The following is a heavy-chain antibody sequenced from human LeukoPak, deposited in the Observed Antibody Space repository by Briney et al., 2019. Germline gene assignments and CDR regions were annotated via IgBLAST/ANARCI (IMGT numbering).Heavy chain of an antibody. CDR2: IFYSGST. V-gene: IGHV4-61*01. CDR3: ARDLSTSWYFRGFDI. Sequence: SETLSLTCTVSGGSVSSGNYYWSWIRQPPGKGLEWIGHIFYSGSTNYNPSLKSRVTISVDTSKNQFSLRLISVTAADTAVYYCARDLSTSWYFRGFDIWGQGTMVTVSS. D-gene: IGHD6-13*01. CDR1: GGSVSSGNYY. J-gene: IGHJ3*02.